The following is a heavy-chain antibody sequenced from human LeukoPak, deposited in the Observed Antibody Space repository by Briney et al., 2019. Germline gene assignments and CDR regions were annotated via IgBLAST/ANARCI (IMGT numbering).Heavy chain of an antibody. CDR2: INAGNGNT. J-gene: IGHJ4*02. Sequence: ASVKVSCKASGYTFTSYAMHWVRQAPGQRLEWMGWINAGNGNTKYSQKFQGRVTITRDTSASTAYMELSSLRFEDTAVYYCARSGYGRAVLDYWGQGTLVTVSS. CDR1: GYTFTSYA. V-gene: IGHV1-3*01. D-gene: IGHD5-12*01. CDR3: ARSGYGRAVLDY.